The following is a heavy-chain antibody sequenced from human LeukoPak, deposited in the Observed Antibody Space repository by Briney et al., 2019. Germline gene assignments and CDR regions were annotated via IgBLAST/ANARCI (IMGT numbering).Heavy chain of an antibody. Sequence: GGSLRLSCTASGFTFSSYSMNWVRQAPGRGLEWVSHISDSGSDIYYVDSVKGRFTISRDNARNSLYLQMNSLRDEDTAVYYCARDSANSFDYWGQGTLVTVSS. CDR3: ARDSANSFDY. CDR1: GFTFSSYS. V-gene: IGHV3-48*02. J-gene: IGHJ4*02. CDR2: ISDSGSDI.